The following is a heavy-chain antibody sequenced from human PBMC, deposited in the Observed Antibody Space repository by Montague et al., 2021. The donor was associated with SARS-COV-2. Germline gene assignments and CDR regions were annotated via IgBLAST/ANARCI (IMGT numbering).Heavy chain of an antibody. CDR3: ARHRRHDVVTYYPDF. V-gene: IGHV4-39*01. CDR2: ISNGGRT. CDR1: GGSFGSDNFF. Sequence: SETLSLTCSVSGGSFGSDNFFWGWIRQPPGKRLEWIGVISNGGRTXYNPSLKSRVTISVHTSRNQLSLNVKSVTAADTAVYYCARHRRHDVVTYYPDFWGQGVLVTVSS. J-gene: IGHJ4*02. D-gene: IGHD3-10*01.